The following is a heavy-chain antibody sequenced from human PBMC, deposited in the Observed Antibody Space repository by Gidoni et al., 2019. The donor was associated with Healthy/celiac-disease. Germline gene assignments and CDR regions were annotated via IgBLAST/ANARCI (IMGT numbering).Heavy chain of an antibody. D-gene: IGHD3-16*01. Sequence: EVQLVESGGGLVKPGGSLRLSCAASGCPFSNAWMGGVRQVPGKGLEWFGRIKSKTDGGTTDYAAPVKGRFTISRDDSKNTLYLQMNSLKTEDTAVYYCSRAYDYVWGSYYDWGQGTLVTVSS. V-gene: IGHV3-15*01. CDR2: IKSKTDGGTT. CDR1: GCPFSNAW. J-gene: IGHJ4*02. CDR3: SRAYDYVWGSYYD.